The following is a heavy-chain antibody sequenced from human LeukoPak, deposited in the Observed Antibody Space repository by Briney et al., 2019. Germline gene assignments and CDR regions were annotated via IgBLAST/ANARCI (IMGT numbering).Heavy chain of an antibody. CDR1: GYTFTGYY. CDR2: INPNSGGT. J-gene: IGHJ4*02. V-gene: IGHV1-2*02. Sequence: ASVKVFCKASGYTFTGYYMHWVRQAPGQELEWMGWINPNSGGTNYAQKFQGRVTMTRDTSISTAYMELSRLRSDDTAVYYCARGVSGSSRFDNWGQGTLVTVSS. D-gene: IGHD1-26*01. CDR3: ARGVSGSSRFDN.